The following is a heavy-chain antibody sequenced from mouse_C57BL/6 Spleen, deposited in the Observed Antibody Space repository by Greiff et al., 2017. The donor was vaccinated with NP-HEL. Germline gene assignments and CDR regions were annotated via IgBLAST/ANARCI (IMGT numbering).Heavy chain of an antibody. Sequence: EVQLQQSGAELVRPGASVKLSCTASGFNIQDDYMHWVKQRPEQGLEWIGWIDPENGDTEYASKFQGKATITADTSSNTAYLQLSSLTSEDTAVYYCTMSTTVVADYWGQGTTLTVSS. CDR3: TMSTTVVADY. CDR1: GFNIQDDY. CDR2: IDPENGDT. V-gene: IGHV14-4*01. D-gene: IGHD1-1*01. J-gene: IGHJ2*01.